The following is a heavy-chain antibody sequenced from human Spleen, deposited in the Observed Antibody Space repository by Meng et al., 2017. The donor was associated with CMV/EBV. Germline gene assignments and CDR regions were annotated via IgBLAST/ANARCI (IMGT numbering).Heavy chain of an antibody. V-gene: IGHV1-2*02. CDR3: VRDSSTFTKWLRFDY. CDR1: GYSFTGYY. CDR2: INPNSGGA. J-gene: IGHJ4*02. D-gene: IGHD5-24*01. Sequence: SGYSFTGYYIHWVRQAPGQGLEWMGWINPNSGGANYAQKFQGRVTMTRDTSITTAYMEVSRLRSDDTAVYYCVRDSSTFTKWLRFDYWGQGTVVTVSS.